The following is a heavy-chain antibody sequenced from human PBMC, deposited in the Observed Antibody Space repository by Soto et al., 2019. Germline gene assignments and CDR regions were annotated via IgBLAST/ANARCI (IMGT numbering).Heavy chain of an antibody. CDR1: GFTFSSYW. CDR2: INTDGRST. D-gene: IGHD3-10*01. Sequence: PGGTLRLSCAASGFTFSSYWMHWGRHAQGKGLVWVARINTDGRSTTYTDSVKGRFANSRDNAKSTLNLQMNCLKAEDTAVYYCTRDYMLRGRDSNWFDPWEQGTMGTVSS. CDR3: TRDYMLRGRDSNWFDP. V-gene: IGHV3-74*01. J-gene: IGHJ5*02.